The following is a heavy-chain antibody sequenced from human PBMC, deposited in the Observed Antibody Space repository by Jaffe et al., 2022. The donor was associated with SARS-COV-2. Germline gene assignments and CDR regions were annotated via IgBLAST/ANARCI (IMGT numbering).Heavy chain of an antibody. V-gene: IGHV4-39*01. Sequence: QMQLRESGPGLVKPSETLSLTCTVSGGSITSSNHYWGWIRQPPGKGLEWIGSIDYSGNTYKNPSLKGRVTMSVDTSKNQFSLRLNSVTAADTAVFYCARHRTDMTESMIIIVAGPDYWGQGTLVTVSS. CDR3: ARHRTDMTESMIIIVAGPDY. J-gene: IGHJ4*02. D-gene: IGHD3-22*01. CDR2: IDYSGNT. CDR1: GGSITSSNHY.